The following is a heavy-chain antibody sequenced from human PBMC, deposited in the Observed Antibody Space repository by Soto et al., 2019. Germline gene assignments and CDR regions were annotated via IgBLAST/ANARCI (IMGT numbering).Heavy chain of an antibody. J-gene: IGHJ3*01. V-gene: IGHV1-69*13. Sequence: VASVKVSCKASGGTFSSYAISWVRQAPGQGLERMGGIIPIFGTANYAQKFQGRVTITADASISTAYMELSSLTSEDTAVYYCAWFSSSDLRLSLWGQGTMVTVS. D-gene: IGHD6-6*01. CDR1: GGTFSSYA. CDR3: AWFSSSDLRLSL. CDR2: IIPIFGTA.